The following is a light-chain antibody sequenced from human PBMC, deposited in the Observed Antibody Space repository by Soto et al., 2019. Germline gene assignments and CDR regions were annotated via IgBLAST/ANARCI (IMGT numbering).Light chain of an antibody. J-gene: IGKJ1*01. Sequence: DIQMTQSPSTLSASVGDRVTITCRASQSISSWLAWYQQKPGKAPKLLIYDASILESGVPSRFSGSCSGTEFTLTISSLQPDDFATYYCQQYNSYSGTFGQGTKVEIK. CDR3: QQYNSYSGT. CDR1: QSISSW. V-gene: IGKV1-5*01. CDR2: DAS.